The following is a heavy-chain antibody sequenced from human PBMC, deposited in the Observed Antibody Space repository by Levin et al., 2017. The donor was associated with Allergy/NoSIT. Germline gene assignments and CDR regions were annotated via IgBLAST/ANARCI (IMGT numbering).Heavy chain of an antibody. CDR3: ARDRRDGWYFDL. D-gene: IGHD5-24*01. J-gene: IGHJ2*01. Sequence: GGSLRLSCAASGFTFSSSSMNWVRQAPGKGLEWVANIKQDGGEKDYVDSVKGRFTISRDNAKNSLYLQMNSLRAEDAAVYYCARDRRDGWYFDLWGRGTLVTVSS. V-gene: IGHV3-7*01. CDR2: IKQDGGEK. CDR1: GFTFSSSS.